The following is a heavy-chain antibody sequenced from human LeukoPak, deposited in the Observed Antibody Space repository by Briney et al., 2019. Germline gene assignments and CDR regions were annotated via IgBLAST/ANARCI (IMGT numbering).Heavy chain of an antibody. Sequence: SQTLSLTCAVSGGSISSGGYSWSWIRQPPGKGLEWIGYIYHSGSTYYNPSLKSRVTISVDTSKNQFSLKLRSVTAADTAVYYCARRSDDSSGYTLFDYWGQGTLVTVSS. CDR3: ARRSDDSSGYTLFDY. CDR1: GGSISSGGYS. D-gene: IGHD3-22*01. V-gene: IGHV4-30-2*01. J-gene: IGHJ4*02. CDR2: IYHSGST.